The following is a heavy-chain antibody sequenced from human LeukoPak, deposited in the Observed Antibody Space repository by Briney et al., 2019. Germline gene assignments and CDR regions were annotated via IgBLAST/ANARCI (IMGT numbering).Heavy chain of an antibody. CDR2: TSDTGGST. CDR3: AKNFGSSSRRGYFDY. J-gene: IGHJ4*02. V-gene: IGHV3-23*01. D-gene: IGHD6-6*01. Sequence: GGSLRLSCAASGFTFSNYAMSWVRQAPGKGLEWVSGTSDTGGSTYYADSGKGQFTISRDNSKNTLYLQMNSLRAEDTAVYYCAKNFGSSSRRGYFDYWGQGTLVTVSS. CDR1: GFTFSNYA.